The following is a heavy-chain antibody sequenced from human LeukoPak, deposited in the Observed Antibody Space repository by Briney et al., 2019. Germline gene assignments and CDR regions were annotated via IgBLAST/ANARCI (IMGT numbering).Heavy chain of an antibody. CDR2: ISGSGGST. J-gene: IGHJ6*02. CDR3: AKRAMVRGVIAGMDV. D-gene: IGHD3-10*01. CDR1: GFTFSSYA. V-gene: IGHV3-23*01. Sequence: GGSLRLSCAASGFTFSSYAMSWVRQAPGKGLEWVSAISGSGGSTYYADSVKGRFTISRDNSKNTLYLQMNSLRAEDTAGYYCAKRAMVRGVIAGMDVWGQGTTVTVSS.